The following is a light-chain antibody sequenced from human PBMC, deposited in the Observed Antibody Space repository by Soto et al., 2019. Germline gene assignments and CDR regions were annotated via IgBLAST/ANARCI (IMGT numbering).Light chain of an antibody. V-gene: IGLV1-44*01. J-gene: IGLJ2*01. CDR3: AAWDDSLSGVV. CDR1: SSNIGSNT. Sequence: QSVLTQPPSASGTPGQRVTISCSGSSSNIGSNTVNWYQQIPGTAPKLLIYSNNQRPSGVPDRFSGSKSGTSASLVISGLQTEDEADYHCAAWDDSLSGVVFGGGTKLTVL. CDR2: SNN.